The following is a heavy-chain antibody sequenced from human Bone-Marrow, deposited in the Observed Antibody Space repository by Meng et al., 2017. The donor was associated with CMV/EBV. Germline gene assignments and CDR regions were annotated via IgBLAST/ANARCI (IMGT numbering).Heavy chain of an antibody. CDR2: IYSGGST. D-gene: IGHD2-15*01. V-gene: IGHV3-53*04. CDR1: FNVSRNY. CDR3: AREYCSDGSCYSAWVDS. Sequence: FNVSRNYMSWVRQAPGKGLEWVSIIYSGGSTYYADSVKGRFTISRHNSKNTLYLQMNSLRAEDTAVYYCAREYCSDGSCYSAWVDSWGQGTLVTVSS. J-gene: IGHJ5*01.